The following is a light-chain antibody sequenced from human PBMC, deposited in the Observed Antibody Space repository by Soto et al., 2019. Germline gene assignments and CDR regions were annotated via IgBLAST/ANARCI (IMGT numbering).Light chain of an antibody. V-gene: IGLV1-44*01. CDR3: SSSTLTSYV. CDR1: SSNIGSNT. CDR2: SNN. J-gene: IGLJ1*01. Sequence: QSVLTQPPSASGTPGQRVTISCSGSSSNIGSNTVNWYQQLPGTAPKLLIYSNNQRPSGVPDRFSGSKSGTSASLAISGLQSEDEADYYCSSSTLTSYVFGTGTKVTVL.